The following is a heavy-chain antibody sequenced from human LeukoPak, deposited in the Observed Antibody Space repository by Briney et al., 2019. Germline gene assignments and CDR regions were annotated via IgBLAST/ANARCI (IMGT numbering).Heavy chain of an antibody. Sequence: SETLSLTCAVSGGSISTYYWTWIRQPPGKGLEWIGFVYYNGNTNYNPSLKSRVTISVDTSKNQFSLKLSSVTAADTAVYFCARRVAETARYYFDFWGQGTLVTVSS. CDR3: ARRVAETARYYFDF. V-gene: IGHV4-59*08. CDR1: GGSISTYY. D-gene: IGHD2-21*02. J-gene: IGHJ4*02. CDR2: VYYNGNT.